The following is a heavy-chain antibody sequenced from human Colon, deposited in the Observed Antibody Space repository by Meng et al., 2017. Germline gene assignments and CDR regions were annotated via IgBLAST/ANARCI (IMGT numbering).Heavy chain of an antibody. CDR1: GDRVSSNSAA. CDR2: TYYRSKYYN. V-gene: IGHV6-1*01. Sequence: VQLQPSGPGLVKPSHTLSLPCASSGDRVSSNSAAWNWIRQSPSRGLEWLGRTYYRSKYYNDYALSVKSRITINPDTSKNQFSLQLNSVTPEDTAIYYCARDWGDVRGGFDFWGQGTLVTVSS. D-gene: IGHD3-10*02. J-gene: IGHJ4*02. CDR3: ARDWGDVRGGFDF.